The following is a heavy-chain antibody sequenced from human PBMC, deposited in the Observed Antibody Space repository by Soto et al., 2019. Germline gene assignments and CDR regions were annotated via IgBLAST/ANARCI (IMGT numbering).Heavy chain of an antibody. CDR3: ASHYYGSGSYYNAFDI. Sequence: SVKVSCKASGGTFSSYAISWVRQAPGQGLEWMGGIIPIFGTANYAQKFQGRVTITADESTSTAYMELSSLRSEDTAVYYCASHYYGSGSYYNAFDIWGQGTMVTVSS. J-gene: IGHJ3*02. CDR2: IIPIFGTA. V-gene: IGHV1-69*13. D-gene: IGHD3-10*01. CDR1: GGTFSSYA.